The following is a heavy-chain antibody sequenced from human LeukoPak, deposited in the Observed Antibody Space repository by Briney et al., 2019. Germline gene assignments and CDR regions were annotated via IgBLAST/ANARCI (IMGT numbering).Heavy chain of an antibody. CDR1: GFSLSGYW. D-gene: IGHD5-12*01. Sequence: GGSLRLSCAAYGFSLSGYWMSWIRQAPGKGLEWVARLHADGNEKYFVHSVKGRFTVSRDNAKNSLYLQMNRLRVEETSVYYCARGGYSFDYLGQGTHVTVPS. V-gene: IGHV3-7*01. CDR3: ARGGYSFDY. J-gene: IGHJ4*01. CDR2: LHADGNEK.